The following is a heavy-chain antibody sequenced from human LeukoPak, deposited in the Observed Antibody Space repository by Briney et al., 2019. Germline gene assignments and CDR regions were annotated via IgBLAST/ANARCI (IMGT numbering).Heavy chain of an antibody. CDR2: FDPEEGKK. D-gene: IGHD3-10*01. CDR1: GYTLRELS. CDR3: ARDAIATDHYGSGTYDAFDI. Sequence: ASVKVSCKVSGYTLRELSMHWVRQAPGNGLEWMGGFDPEEGKKIYAQKFQGRVTMTTDTSTSTAYMELRSLRSDDTAVYYCARDAIATDHYGSGTYDAFDIWGQGTMVTVSS. V-gene: IGHV1-24*01. J-gene: IGHJ3*02.